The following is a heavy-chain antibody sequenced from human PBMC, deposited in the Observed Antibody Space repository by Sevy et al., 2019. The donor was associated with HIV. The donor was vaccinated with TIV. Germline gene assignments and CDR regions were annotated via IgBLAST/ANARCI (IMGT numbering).Heavy chain of an antibody. Sequence: SETLSLTCAVSGYSISSGYYWGWIRQPPGKGLEWIGSIYHSGSTYYYPSLKSRVTISVDTSKNQFSLKLSSVTAADTAVYYCARFFHYYDSSGYTDAFDIWGQGTMVTVSS. CDR1: GYSISSGYY. V-gene: IGHV4-38-2*01. J-gene: IGHJ3*02. D-gene: IGHD3-22*01. CDR2: IYHSGST. CDR3: ARFFHYYDSSGYTDAFDI.